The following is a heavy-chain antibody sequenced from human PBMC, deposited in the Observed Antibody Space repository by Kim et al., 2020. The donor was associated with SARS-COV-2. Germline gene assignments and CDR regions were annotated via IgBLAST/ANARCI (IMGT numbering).Heavy chain of an antibody. CDR3: ASDTYGTTCYHAFDA. D-gene: IGHD3-10*01. CDR1: GDSISRTTYY. CDR2: IFYGGNT. Sequence: SETLSLTCTVSGDSISRTTYYWGWLRPSPGKGLEWIGGIFYGGNTNHNPSLKSRVTILADTTKNHFSLNLSSVTAADASVYYCASDTYGTTCYHAFDAW. J-gene: IGHJ3*01. V-gene: IGHV4-39*02.